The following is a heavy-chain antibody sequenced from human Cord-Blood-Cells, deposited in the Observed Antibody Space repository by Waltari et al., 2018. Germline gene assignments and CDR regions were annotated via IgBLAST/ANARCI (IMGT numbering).Heavy chain of an antibody. D-gene: IGHD6-13*01. V-gene: IGHV1-69*01. Sequence: QVQLVQYGAEVKKPGPSVQVSCKASGGTFSSNAISRVRQAPGQGLEWIGWIIPIFGTANYAQKFQGRVTITADESTSTAYMELSSLRSEDTAVYYCTIAASSYWYFDLWGRGTLVTVSS. CDR2: IIPIFGTA. CDR1: GGTFSSNA. J-gene: IGHJ2*01. CDR3: TIAASSYWYFDL.